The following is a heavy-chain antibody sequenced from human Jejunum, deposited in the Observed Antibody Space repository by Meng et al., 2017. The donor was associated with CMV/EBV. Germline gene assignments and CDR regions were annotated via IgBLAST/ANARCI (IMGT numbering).Heavy chain of an antibody. Sequence: SGPELMRPSLTRPRSCVISGDSISSNSAAWNWFRQSPSRGVEWRGRTYYRSKWYNDYTVSVKSRITVNPDTSKNHFSLQLNSVTPEDTAVYYCARGGYDSSGYYYRWFDPWGQGTLVTVSS. CDR3: ARGGYDSSGYYYRWFDP. V-gene: IGHV6-1*02. J-gene: IGHJ5*02. D-gene: IGHD3-22*01. CDR2: TYYRSKWYN. CDR1: GDSISSNSAA.